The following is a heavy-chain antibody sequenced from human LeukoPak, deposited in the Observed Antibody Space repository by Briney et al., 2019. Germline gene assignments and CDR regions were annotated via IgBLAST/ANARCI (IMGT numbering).Heavy chain of an antibody. J-gene: IGHJ4*02. CDR3: TKNRYAY. CDR2: IKSKTDRGTT. V-gene: IGHV3-15*01. CDR1: GSTFSNAW. Sequence: PGGSLRLSCAASGSTFSNAWMSWVRQAPGQGLEWVGRIKSKTDRGTTDYDAPVKGTFTIAKEDAKNTLYLQMNSMKPEDTGVYYRTKNRYAYWGQGTLVTVSS. D-gene: IGHD2-8*01.